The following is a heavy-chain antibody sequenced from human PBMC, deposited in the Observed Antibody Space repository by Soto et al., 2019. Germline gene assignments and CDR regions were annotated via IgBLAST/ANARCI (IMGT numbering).Heavy chain of an antibody. CDR3: AKDRAPPIVVVAADRFDY. J-gene: IGHJ4*02. D-gene: IGHD2-15*01. CDR2: ISYDGSNK. V-gene: IGHV3-30*18. CDR1: GFTFSSYG. Sequence: QVQLVESGGGVVQPGRSLRLSCAAYGFTFSSYGMHWVRQAPGKGLEWVAVISYDGSNKYYADSVKGRFTISRDNSKNTLYLQMNSLRAEDTAVYYCAKDRAPPIVVVAADRFDYWGQGTLVTVSS.